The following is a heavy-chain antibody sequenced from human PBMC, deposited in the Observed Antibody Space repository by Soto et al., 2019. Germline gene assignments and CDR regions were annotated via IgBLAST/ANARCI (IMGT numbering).Heavy chain of an antibody. CDR3: ARTDIVATTPYYYYYMDV. J-gene: IGHJ6*03. CDR2: TYYRSKWYN. Sequence: SQTLSLTCAISGDSVSSHSAAWNWIRQSPTRGLEWLGRTYYRSKWYNDYAVSVKSRITINPDTSKNQFSLQLNSVTPEDTAVYYCARTDIVATTPYYYYYMDVWGKGTTVTVSS. V-gene: IGHV6-1*01. D-gene: IGHD5-12*01. CDR1: GDSVSSHSAA.